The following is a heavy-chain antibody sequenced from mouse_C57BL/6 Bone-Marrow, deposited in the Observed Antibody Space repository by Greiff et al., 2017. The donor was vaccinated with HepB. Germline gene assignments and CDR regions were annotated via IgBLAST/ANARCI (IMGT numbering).Heavy chain of an antibody. J-gene: IGHJ3*01. Sequence: EVKLMESGGGLVQPGGSLSLSCAASGFTFTDYYMSWVRQPPGKALEWLGFIRNKANGYTTEYSASVKGRFTISRDNSQSILYLQMYALRAEDSATYYCGGLHCYGSSPAWFAYWGQGTLVTVSA. CDR3: GGLHCYGSSPAWFAY. CDR1: GFTFTDYY. D-gene: IGHD1-1*01. CDR2: IRNKANGYTT. V-gene: IGHV7-3*01.